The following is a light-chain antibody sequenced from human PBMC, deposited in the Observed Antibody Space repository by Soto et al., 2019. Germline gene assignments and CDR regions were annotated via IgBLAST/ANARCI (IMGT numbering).Light chain of an antibody. CDR2: DNN. V-gene: IGLV1-51*01. Sequence: QSVLTQPPSVSAAPGQKVTISCSGSSSNIGNNYVSWRQQFPGTAPKLLIYDNNKRPSGIPDRFSGSKSGTSATLGITGLQTGDEADYYCGAWDSSLSAGVFGGGTKLTVL. CDR3: GAWDSSLSAGV. J-gene: IGLJ2*01. CDR1: SSNIGNNY.